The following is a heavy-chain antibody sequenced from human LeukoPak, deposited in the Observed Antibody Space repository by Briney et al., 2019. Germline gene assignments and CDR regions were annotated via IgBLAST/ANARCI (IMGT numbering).Heavy chain of an antibody. V-gene: IGHV1-2*02. Sequence: ASVKVSCKASGYTFTGYYMHWVRQAPGQGLEWMGWINPNSGGTNYAQKFQGRVTKTRDTSISTAYMELSRLRSDDTAVYYCARDRRYFDWSYFDYWGQGTLVTVSS. D-gene: IGHD3-9*01. CDR3: ARDRRYFDWSYFDY. CDR1: GYTFTGYY. CDR2: INPNSGGT. J-gene: IGHJ4*02.